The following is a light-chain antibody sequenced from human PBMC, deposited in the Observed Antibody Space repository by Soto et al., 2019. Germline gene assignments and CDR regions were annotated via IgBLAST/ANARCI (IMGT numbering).Light chain of an antibody. CDR1: QSVSSSY. V-gene: IGKV3-20*01. CDR2: GAS. J-gene: IGKJ4*01. CDR3: HQYDSAPLT. Sequence: EIVLTQSPGTLSLSPGERATLSCRASQSVSSSYLAWHQQKPGQAPRLLIYGASSRYTGIPDRFSGSGSGTDFTLTISRREPEDFAVYYCHQYDSAPLTFGGGTKVALK.